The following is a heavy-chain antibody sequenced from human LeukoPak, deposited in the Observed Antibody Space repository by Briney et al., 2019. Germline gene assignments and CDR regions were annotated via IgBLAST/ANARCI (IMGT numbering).Heavy chain of an antibody. Sequence: ASVKVSCKASGYTFTSYDINWVRQATGQGLEWMGWTNPNSGNTGYAQKFQGRVTMTRNTSISTAYMELSSLRSEDTAVYYCARVSRIAARRYNWFDPWGQGTLVTVSS. CDR1: GYTFTSYD. D-gene: IGHD6-6*01. CDR2: TNPNSGNT. V-gene: IGHV1-8*01. CDR3: ARVSRIAARRYNWFDP. J-gene: IGHJ5*02.